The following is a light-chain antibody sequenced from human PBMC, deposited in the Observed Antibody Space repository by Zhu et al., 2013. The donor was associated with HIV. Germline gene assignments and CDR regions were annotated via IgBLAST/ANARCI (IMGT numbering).Light chain of an antibody. Sequence: IQMTQSPSSLSASLGDTVTITCRASRSIITFLNWYQQKPGEVPKLLIYAASTLQSGVPSRFSGSGSGTDFTLTVSSLQPEDFATYWCQQTYTNPRSFGQRTTLEIK. CDR1: RSIITF. CDR3: QQTYTNPRS. V-gene: IGKV1-39*01. CDR2: AAS. J-gene: IGKJ2*03.